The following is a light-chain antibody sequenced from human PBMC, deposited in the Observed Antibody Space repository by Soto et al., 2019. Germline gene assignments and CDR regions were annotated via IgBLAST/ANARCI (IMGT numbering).Light chain of an antibody. Sequence: IVITQSPATLSASPGERATLSCRASQSVSSNLAWYQHKPGQAPRLLLYGASTRATGIPARFSGSVSGTEFALTISSLQSEDFAVYYCQQYNNWWTFGQGTKVEIK. V-gene: IGKV3-15*01. CDR3: QQYNNWWT. CDR1: QSVSSN. CDR2: GAS. J-gene: IGKJ1*01.